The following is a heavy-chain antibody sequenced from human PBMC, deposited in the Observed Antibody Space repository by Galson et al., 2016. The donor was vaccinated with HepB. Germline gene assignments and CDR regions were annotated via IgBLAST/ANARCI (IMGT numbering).Heavy chain of an antibody. CDR2: ITVSGVNT. Sequence: SLRLSCAASGFNFSSSAMTWVRQAPGKGLEWVSGITVSGVNTFYADSVKGRFTVSRDNSKDTLVLHMKSLRVEDTAIYYCANLRGFGELLYNTRGYRSTGYYVDHRGRGTPVTVSS. CDR1: GFNFSSSA. CDR3: ANLRGFGELLYNTRGYRSTGYYVDH. D-gene: IGHD3-10*01. V-gene: IGHV3-23*01. J-gene: IGHJ4*02.